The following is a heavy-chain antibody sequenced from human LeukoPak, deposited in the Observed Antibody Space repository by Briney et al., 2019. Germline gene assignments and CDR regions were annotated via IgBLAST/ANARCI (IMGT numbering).Heavy chain of an antibody. D-gene: IGHD3-22*01. V-gene: IGHV1-24*01. J-gene: IGHJ4*02. CDR1: GYTLTELS. CDR3: ATRYYYDSSGYYQQARGFDY. CDR2: FDPEDGET. Sequence: GASVKVSCKVSGYTLTELSMHWVRQAPGKGLEWMGGFDPEDGETIYAQKFQGRVTMTEDTSTDTAYMELSSLRSEDTAVYYCATRYYYDSSGYYQQARGFDYWGQGTLVTVSS.